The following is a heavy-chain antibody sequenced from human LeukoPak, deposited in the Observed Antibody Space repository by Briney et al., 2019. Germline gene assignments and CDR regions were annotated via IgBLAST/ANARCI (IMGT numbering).Heavy chain of an antibody. V-gene: IGHV3-23*01. Sequence: PGGSLRLSCAASGFTFSSYAMSWVRQAPGKGLEWVSAISGSGGSTYYADSVKGRFTISRDNSKNTLYLQMNSLRAEDTAVYYCAKGPWSVVVRTTESRGSQNWFDPWGQGTLVTVSS. D-gene: IGHD2-2*01. CDR3: AKGPWSVVVRTTESRGSQNWFDP. CDR2: ISGSGGST. J-gene: IGHJ5*02. CDR1: GFTFSSYA.